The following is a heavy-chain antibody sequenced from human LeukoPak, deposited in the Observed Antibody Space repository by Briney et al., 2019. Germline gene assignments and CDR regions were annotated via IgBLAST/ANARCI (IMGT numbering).Heavy chain of an antibody. V-gene: IGHV4-34*01. CDR1: GGSFSGYY. CDR2: INHSGST. Sequence: SETLSLTCAVYGGSFSGYYRSWIRQPPGKGLEWIGEINHSGSTNYNPSLKSRVTISVDTSKNQFSLKLSSVTAADTAVYYCASLNSSSSFYFDYWGQGTLVTVSS. D-gene: IGHD6-6*01. CDR3: ASLNSSSSFYFDY. J-gene: IGHJ4*02.